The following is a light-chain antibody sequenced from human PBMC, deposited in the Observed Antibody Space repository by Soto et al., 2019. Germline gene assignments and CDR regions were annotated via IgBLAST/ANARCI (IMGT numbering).Light chain of an antibody. V-gene: IGLV2-14*01. J-gene: IGLJ2*01. Sequence: QSALTQPASVSGSPGQSITISCTGTSSDVGGYNYVSWYQQHPGKAPKLMIYEVSNRPSGVSNRFSGSKSGNTASLTISGLQXXXXXXYYCSSYTSSSTLVVFGGGTKLTVL. CDR2: EVS. CDR3: SSYTSSSTLVV. CDR1: SSDVGGYNY.